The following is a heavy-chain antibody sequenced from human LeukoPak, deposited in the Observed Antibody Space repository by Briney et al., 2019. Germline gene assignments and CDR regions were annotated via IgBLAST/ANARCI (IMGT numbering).Heavy chain of an antibody. CDR1: GFTFSSYG. V-gene: IGHV3-30*02. D-gene: IGHD6-13*01. Sequence: GGSLRLSCAASGFTFSSYGMHWVRQAPGKGLEWVAFIRYDGSKKYYADFVKGRFTISRDNSKNTLFLQMNSLRAEDTAAYYCTKDRDWASAAGTDFDYWGQGTLVTVSS. CDR2: IRYDGSKK. J-gene: IGHJ4*02. CDR3: TKDRDWASAAGTDFDY.